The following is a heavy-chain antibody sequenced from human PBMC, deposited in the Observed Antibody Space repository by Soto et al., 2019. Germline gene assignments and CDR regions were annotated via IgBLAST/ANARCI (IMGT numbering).Heavy chain of an antibody. J-gene: IGHJ5*02. CDR1: GGSFSGYY. CDR2: INHSGST. Sequence: PSETLSLTCAFYGGSFSGYYWSWIRQPPGKGLEWIGEINHSGSTNYNPSLKSRVTIPVDTSKNQFSLKLSSVTAADTAVYYCAGNSRRAGRYNWFDPWGQGTLVTVS. D-gene: IGHD6-19*01. V-gene: IGHV4-34*01. CDR3: AGNSRRAGRYNWFDP.